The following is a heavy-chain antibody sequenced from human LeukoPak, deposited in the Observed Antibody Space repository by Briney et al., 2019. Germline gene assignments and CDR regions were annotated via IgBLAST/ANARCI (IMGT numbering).Heavy chain of an antibody. J-gene: IGHJ4*02. V-gene: IGHV3-30*04. D-gene: IGHD3-22*01. CDR3: ARPYYYDGSSYYHFFDH. Sequence: GGSLRLSCEASGFTFRNYPVHWVRQAPGKGLEWETVISYDGTTKYYADSVKGRFTISRDNSRNTLYLQMNNLRTEDTAVYYCARPYYYDGSSYYHFFDHWGQGTLVTVSS. CDR2: ISYDGTTK. CDR1: GFTFRNYP.